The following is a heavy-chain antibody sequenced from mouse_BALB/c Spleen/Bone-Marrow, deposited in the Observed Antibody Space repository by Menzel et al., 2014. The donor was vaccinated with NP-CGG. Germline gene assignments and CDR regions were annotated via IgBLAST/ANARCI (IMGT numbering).Heavy chain of an antibody. J-gene: IGHJ3*01. Sequence: EVKLQESGGGLVQPGGSLKLSCAASGFDFSRYWMSWVRQAPGKGLKWIGEINPDSSTINYTPPLKDKFIISRDNAKNTLYLQMSTVRSEDTALYYCARLSYYGRFAYWGQGTLVTVSA. CDR1: GFDFSRYW. D-gene: IGHD1-1*01. CDR2: INPDSSTI. V-gene: IGHV4-1*02. CDR3: ARLSYYGRFAY.